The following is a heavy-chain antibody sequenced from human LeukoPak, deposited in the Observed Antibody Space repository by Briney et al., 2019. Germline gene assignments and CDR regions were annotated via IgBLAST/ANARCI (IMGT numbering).Heavy chain of an antibody. V-gene: IGHV3-30-3*01. Sequence: GGSLRLSCAASGFTFSSYAMHWVRQAPGKGLEWVAVISYDGSNKYYADSVKGRFTISRDNSKNTLYLQMNSLRAEDTAVYYCARAPYSGFDYWGQGTLVTVSS. D-gene: IGHD4-11*01. CDR1: GFTFSSYA. CDR2: ISYDGSNK. CDR3: ARAPYSGFDY. J-gene: IGHJ4*02.